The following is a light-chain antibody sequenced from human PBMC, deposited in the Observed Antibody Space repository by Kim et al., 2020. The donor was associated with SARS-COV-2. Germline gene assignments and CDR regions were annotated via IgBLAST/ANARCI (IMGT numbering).Light chain of an antibody. Sequence: SSELTQDPAVSVALGQTVRITCQGDTLRNFFASWIQKKPGQAPILVFYGKSSRPSGIPDRFSGSSSGNTASLTITGAQAEDEADYYCFSRDSSGTNLFGAGTKVTVL. CDR3: FSRDSSGTNL. CDR1: TLRNFF. CDR2: GKS. V-gene: IGLV3-19*01. J-gene: IGLJ1*01.